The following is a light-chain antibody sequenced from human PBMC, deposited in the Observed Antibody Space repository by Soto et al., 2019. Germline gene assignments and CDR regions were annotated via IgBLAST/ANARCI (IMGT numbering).Light chain of an antibody. Sequence: QSALTQPASVSGSPGQSVTISCTGGSSDVGDYNYAYWYQHHAGKAPTLLIYEVNKRPSGVSDRFSGSKSGNVASLTISRLQAEDEADYYCSSYTSSSTYVFGTGTKVTVL. CDR2: EVN. V-gene: IGLV2-14*01. CDR3: SSYTSSSTYV. J-gene: IGLJ1*01. CDR1: SSDVGDYNY.